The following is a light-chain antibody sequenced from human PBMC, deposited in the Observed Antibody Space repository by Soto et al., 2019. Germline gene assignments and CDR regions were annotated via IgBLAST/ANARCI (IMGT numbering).Light chain of an antibody. CDR2: GAS. Sequence: EIVMTQSPATLSVFPGERATLSCRASQSVSTNLAWYQHKPGQAPRLLIFGASTRATGVPVRLSGSGSQRQFTLTISSLQSEDFAVYYCHQYNDGPGGTFGQGTKVDIK. CDR3: HQYNDGPGGT. J-gene: IGKJ1*01. V-gene: IGKV3-15*01. CDR1: QSVSTN.